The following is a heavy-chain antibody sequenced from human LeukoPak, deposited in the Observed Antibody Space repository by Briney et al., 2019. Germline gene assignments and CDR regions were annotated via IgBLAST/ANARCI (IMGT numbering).Heavy chain of an antibody. CDR3: ATLEMATIRGDY. CDR2: VSGSGGSA. J-gene: IGHJ4*02. D-gene: IGHD5-24*01. Sequence: PGGSLRLSCAASGFTFSSYGMSWVRQAPGKGLEWVSVVSGSGGSAYYAEYVKGRFTISRDNSKNTLYLQMNSLRAEDSAVYYCATLEMATIRGDYWGQGTLVTVSS. V-gene: IGHV3-23*01. CDR1: GFTFSSYG.